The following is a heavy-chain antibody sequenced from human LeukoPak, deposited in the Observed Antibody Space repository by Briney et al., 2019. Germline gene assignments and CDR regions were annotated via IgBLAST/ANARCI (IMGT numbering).Heavy chain of an antibody. J-gene: IGHJ3*02. Sequence: GGSLRLPCAASGFTFDDYGMSWVRHAPGKGLEWVSGINWNGGSTGYADSVKGRFTISRDNAKNSLYLQMNSLRAEDTALYYCARGSREDAFDIWGQGTMVTVSS. CDR1: GFTFDDYG. V-gene: IGHV3-20*04. CDR3: ARGSREDAFDI. CDR2: INWNGGST.